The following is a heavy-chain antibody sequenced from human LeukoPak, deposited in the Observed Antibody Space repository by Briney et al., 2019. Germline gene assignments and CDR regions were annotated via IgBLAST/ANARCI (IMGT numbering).Heavy chain of an antibody. CDR1: GFTFSTYS. CDR2: ISSSSSTI. Sequence: GGSLRLSCAASGFTFSTYSMNWVRQAPGKGLKWVSYISSSSSTIYYAGSVKGRFTISRDNAKNSLYLQMNSLRDGDTAVYYCARDGAGMDVWGQGTTVTVSS. V-gene: IGHV3-48*02. CDR3: ARDGAGMDV. J-gene: IGHJ6*02.